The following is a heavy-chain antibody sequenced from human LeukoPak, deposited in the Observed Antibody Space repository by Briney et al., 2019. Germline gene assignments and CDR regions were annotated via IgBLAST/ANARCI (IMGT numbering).Heavy chain of an antibody. V-gene: IGHV1-69*05. CDR3: ARKSLDDFWSGLDY. Sequence: SVKVSCKASGGTFSSYAISWVRQAPGQGLEWMGGIIPIFGTANYAQKFQGRVTITTDESTSTAYMELSSLRSEDTAVYYCARKSLDDFWSGLDYWGQGALVTVSS. J-gene: IGHJ4*02. D-gene: IGHD3-3*01. CDR1: GGTFSSYA. CDR2: IIPIFGTA.